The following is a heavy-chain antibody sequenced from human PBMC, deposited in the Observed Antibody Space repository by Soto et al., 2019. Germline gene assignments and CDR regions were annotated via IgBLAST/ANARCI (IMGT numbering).Heavy chain of an antibody. CDR3: AKDPFAGYCSIPSCRKGWFDP. Sequence: QVQLVESGGGVVQPGRSLRLSCAASGFTFSSYGMHWVRQAPGKRLEWVAVISYDGSNKYYADSVKGRFTISRYNSKNTQYLQMHSLRAEDTAVYYCAKDPFAGYCSIPSCRKGWFDPWGQGTLVTVSS. CDR2: ISYDGSNK. V-gene: IGHV3-30*18. D-gene: IGHD2-2*01. J-gene: IGHJ5*02. CDR1: GFTFSSYG.